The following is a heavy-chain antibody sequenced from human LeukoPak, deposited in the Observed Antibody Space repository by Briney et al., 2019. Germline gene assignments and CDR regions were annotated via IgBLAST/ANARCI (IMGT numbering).Heavy chain of an antibody. Sequence: SETRSLTCTASGGSISSYYWGWIRQPPGKGLEWIGYISYSGSTNYNPSLKSRVIISVDTSKNQFSLKLSSVTAADTAVYYCARVMAAAEPTFDYWGQGTLVTVSS. CDR2: ISYSGST. J-gene: IGHJ4*02. CDR3: ARVMAAAEPTFDY. D-gene: IGHD6-13*01. V-gene: IGHV4-59*01. CDR1: GGSISSYY.